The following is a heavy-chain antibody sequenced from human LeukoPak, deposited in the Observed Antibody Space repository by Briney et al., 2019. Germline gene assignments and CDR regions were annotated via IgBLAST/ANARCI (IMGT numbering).Heavy chain of an antibody. V-gene: IGHV1-8*01. J-gene: IGHJ4*02. CDR1: GYTFTSYD. D-gene: IGHD3-10*01. CDR2: MNPNSGNT. Sequence: GASVKVSCKASGYTFTSYDINWVRQATGQGLEWMGWMNPNSGNTGYAQKFQGRVTMTRNTSISTAYMELSSLRSDDTAVYYCARDPRRNYGSGSYLDYWGQGTLVTVSS. CDR3: ARDPRRNYGSGSYLDY.